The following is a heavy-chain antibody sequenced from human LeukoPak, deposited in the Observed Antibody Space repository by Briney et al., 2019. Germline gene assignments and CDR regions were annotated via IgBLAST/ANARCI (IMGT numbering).Heavy chain of an antibody. CDR3: AKGGRHGHSSYERGYFDF. Sequence: GGSLRLSCAASGFTFSNFDMHWVRQAPGKGREWVAFIQYSGSKKYYVDSVEGRFTISRDNSKNTLYVQMNSLSTEDTAVYYCAKGGRHGHSSYERGYFDFWGQGTLVTVSS. CDR2: IQYSGSKK. J-gene: IGHJ4*02. D-gene: IGHD2-15*01. V-gene: IGHV3-30*02. CDR1: GFTFSNFD.